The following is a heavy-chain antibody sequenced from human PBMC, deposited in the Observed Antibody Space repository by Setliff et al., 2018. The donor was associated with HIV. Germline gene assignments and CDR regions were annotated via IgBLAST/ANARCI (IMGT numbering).Heavy chain of an antibody. CDR2: INPSDGIP. J-gene: IGHJ3*02. D-gene: IGHD3-16*01. CDR1: GFSFSRHY. CDR3: TRAFPPMIPAAFDI. V-gene: IGHV1-46*01. Sequence: ASVKVSCKASGFSFSRHYMHWVRQAPGEGLEWVAMINPSDGIPSYAQKFQDRVVVTRDKSRSIVYMELSSLLSEDTAVYFCTRAFPPMIPAAFDIWGLGTLVTVSS.